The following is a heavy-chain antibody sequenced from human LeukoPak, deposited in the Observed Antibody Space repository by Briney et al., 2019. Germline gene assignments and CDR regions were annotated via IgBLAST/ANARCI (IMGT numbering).Heavy chain of an antibody. V-gene: IGHV3-23*01. CDR1: GFTFSSYA. CDR3: AKDLSKLGGITIFGVDTHRSAFDI. J-gene: IGHJ3*02. CDR2: ISGSGGST. D-gene: IGHD3-3*01. Sequence: GGSLRLSCAASGFTFSSYAMSWVRQAPGKGLEWVSAISGSGGSTYYADSVKGRFTISRDNSKNTLYLQMNSLRAEDTAVYYCAKDLSKLGGITIFGVDTHRSAFDIWGQGTMVTVSS.